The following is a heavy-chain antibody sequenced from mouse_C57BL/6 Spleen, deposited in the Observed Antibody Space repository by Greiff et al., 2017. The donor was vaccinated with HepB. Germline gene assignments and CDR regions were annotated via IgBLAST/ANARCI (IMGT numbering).Heavy chain of an antibody. CDR3: ARPQLGRRAMDY. V-gene: IGHV1-50*01. CDR2: IDPSDSYT. CDR1: GYTFTSYW. D-gene: IGHD4-1*02. Sequence: VQLQQSGAELVKPGASVKLSCKASGYTFTSYWMQWVKQRPGQGLEWIGEIDPSDSYTNYNQKFKGKATLTVDTSSSTAYMQLSSLTSEDSAVYYCARPQLGRRAMDYWGQGTSVTVSS. J-gene: IGHJ4*01.